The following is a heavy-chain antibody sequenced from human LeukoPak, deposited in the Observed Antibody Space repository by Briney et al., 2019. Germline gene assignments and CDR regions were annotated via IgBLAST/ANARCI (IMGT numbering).Heavy chain of an antibody. CDR2: INHSGST. V-gene: IGHV4-34*01. CDR1: GGSFSGYY. D-gene: IGHD3-22*01. J-gene: IGHJ4*02. CDR3: ARFTSKSYYYDSSGYQALDY. Sequence: SETLSLTCAVYGGSFSGYYWSWLRQPPGKGLEWIGEINHSGSTNYNPSLKSRVTISVDTSKNQFSLKLSSVTAADTAVYYCARFTSKSYYYDSSGYQALDYWGQGTLVTVSS.